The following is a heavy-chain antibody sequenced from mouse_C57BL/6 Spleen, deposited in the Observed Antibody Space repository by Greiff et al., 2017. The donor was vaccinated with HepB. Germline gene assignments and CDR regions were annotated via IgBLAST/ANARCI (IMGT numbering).Heavy chain of an antibody. CDR2: INPNNGGT. Sequence: VQLQHSGPELVKPGASVKMSCKASGYTFTDYNMHWVKQSHGKSLEWIGYINPNNGGTSYNQKFKGKATLTVNKSSSTAYMELRSLTSEDSAVYYCARFYYYGSSYDYYAMDYWGQGTSVTVSS. CDR1: GYTFTDYN. V-gene: IGHV1-22*01. CDR3: ARFYYYGSSYDYYAMDY. J-gene: IGHJ4*01. D-gene: IGHD1-1*01.